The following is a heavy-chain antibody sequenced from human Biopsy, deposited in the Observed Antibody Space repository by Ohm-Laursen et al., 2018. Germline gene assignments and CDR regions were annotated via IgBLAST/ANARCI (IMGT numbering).Heavy chain of an antibody. V-gene: IGHV3-9*01. CDR3: AKASNWGFEGKAFDI. D-gene: IGHD7-27*01. CDR1: GFNFNDYG. CDR2: INRNSDII. J-gene: IGHJ3*02. Sequence: SLRLSCAASGFNFNDYGMHWVRHAPGKGLEWVAGINRNSDIIGYVDSVRGRFTVSRDNGKNSLFLQMNSLRPDDTALYYCAKASNWGFEGKAFDIWGHGTMVTVSS.